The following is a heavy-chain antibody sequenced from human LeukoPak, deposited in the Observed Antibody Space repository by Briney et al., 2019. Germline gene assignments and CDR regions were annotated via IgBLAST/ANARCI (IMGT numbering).Heavy chain of an antibody. V-gene: IGHV1-18*01. J-gene: IGHJ4*02. Sequence: ASVKVSCKASGYTFTSYGISWVRQAPGQGLEWMGWISAYNGNTNYAQKLQGRVTMTTDTSTSTAYMELRSLRSDDTAVYYCASYGSMVRGVTSYYFDYWGQGTLVAVSS. CDR2: ISAYNGNT. CDR1: GYTFTSYG. CDR3: ASYGSMVRGVTSYYFDY. D-gene: IGHD3-10*01.